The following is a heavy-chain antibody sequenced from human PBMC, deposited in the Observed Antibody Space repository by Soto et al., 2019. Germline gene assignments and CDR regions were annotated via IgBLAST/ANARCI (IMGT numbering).Heavy chain of an antibody. D-gene: IGHD3-10*01. CDR3: ARAQFYSGSGNYNNLMFDA. V-gene: IGHV4-30-2*01. Sequence: TLSLTCAVSGGSVGGVGYSWSWIRQPPGGGLEWIGYMYHSGTFLKSPSLKTRLTMSLDMSKNQFSLTLNSMTAADTAVYYCARAQFYSGSGNYNNLMFDAWGQGIQVTVSS. CDR2: MYHSGTF. CDR1: GGSVGGVGYS. J-gene: IGHJ5*02.